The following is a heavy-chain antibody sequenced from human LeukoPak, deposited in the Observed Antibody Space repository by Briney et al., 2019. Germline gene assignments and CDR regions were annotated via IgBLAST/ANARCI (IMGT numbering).Heavy chain of an antibody. J-gene: IGHJ4*02. CDR1: GFTFSSYE. CDR2: ISGSGSTI. CDR3: ARGLAAAGTEAY. V-gene: IGHV3-48*03. D-gene: IGHD6-13*01. Sequence: TGGSLRLSCAASGFTFSSYEMNWVRQAPGKGLEWVSYISGSGSTIYYADSVKGRFTISRDNAKNSLYLQMNSLRAEDTAVYYCARGLAAAGTEAYWGQGTLVTVSS.